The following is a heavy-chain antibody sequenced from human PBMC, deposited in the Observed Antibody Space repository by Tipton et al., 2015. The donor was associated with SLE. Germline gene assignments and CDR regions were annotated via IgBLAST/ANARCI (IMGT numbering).Heavy chain of an antibody. CDR2: IWYDGSNK. CDR1: GFTFSSYG. CDR3: ARLAVTYSWYFDY. Sequence: SLRLSCAASGFTFSSYGMHWVRQAPGKGLEWVAVIWYDGSNKYYADSVKGRFTISRDNSKNTLYLQMNSLRAEDTAVYYCARLAVTYSWYFDYWGLGTLVTVSS. D-gene: IGHD2-21*02. J-gene: IGHJ4*02. V-gene: IGHV3-33*01.